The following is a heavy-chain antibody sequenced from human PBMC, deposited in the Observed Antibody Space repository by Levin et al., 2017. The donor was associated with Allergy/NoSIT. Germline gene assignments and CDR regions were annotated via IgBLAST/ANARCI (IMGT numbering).Heavy chain of an antibody. CDR3: AKDLAYAFDM. CDR2: TSGNGMKT. J-gene: IGHJ3*02. V-gene: IGHV3-23*01. CDR1: GFTFSTYA. Sequence: GGSLRLSCAASGFTFSTYALSWVRQAPGKGLEWVSATSGNGMKTFYADSVKGRFTISRDNSRNTLFLQMNSLRAEDTAIYYCAKDLAYAFDMWGQGTMVTVSS.